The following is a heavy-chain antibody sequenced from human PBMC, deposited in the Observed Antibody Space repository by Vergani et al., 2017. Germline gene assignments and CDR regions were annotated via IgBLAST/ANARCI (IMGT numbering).Heavy chain of an antibody. CDR2: IYSTGST. V-gene: IGHV4-59*13. CDR1: GGSFNTYY. CDR3: ARARRIVVVTAIRSSFDY. D-gene: IGHD2-21*02. Sequence: QVQLEESGPGLVKPSETLSLTCTVSGGSFNTYYWSWIRQSPGKGLEWIGYIYSTGSTNYNPSLNSRVTMSVDTSKNQFSLKLRSVTAADTAVYFCARARRIVVVTAIRSSFDYWGQGTLVTVSS. J-gene: IGHJ4*02.